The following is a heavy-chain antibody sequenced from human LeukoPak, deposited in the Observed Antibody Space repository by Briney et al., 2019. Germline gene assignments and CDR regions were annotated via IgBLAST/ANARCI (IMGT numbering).Heavy chain of an antibody. Sequence: PGESLNISCQASGYTFSDSWIGWVRQAPGKGLQWMGIIYPADSDTKYNPSFQGRVTMSADKSTRTAYLHWSSLDVSDSAIYYCAKRGGSPFQYSNWFDPWGQGTVVTVSS. J-gene: IGHJ5*02. CDR3: AKRGGSPFQYSNWFDP. V-gene: IGHV5-51*01. D-gene: IGHD2/OR15-2a*01. CDR1: GYTFSDSW. CDR2: IYPADSDT.